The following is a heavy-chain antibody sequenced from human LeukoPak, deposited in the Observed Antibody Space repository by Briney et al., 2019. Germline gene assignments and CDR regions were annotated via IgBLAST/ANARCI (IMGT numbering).Heavy chain of an antibody. CDR3: AREAGGGYYDRTTYYEY. CDR2: LWFDGSNQ. J-gene: IGHJ4*02. Sequence: GGSLRLSCAASGFTFSSCGMQWVRQAPGQGLEWVALLWFDGSNQDYADSVKGRFTISRDNSKNTLYLQMNNLRAEDTAVYFCAREAGGGYYDRTTYYEYWGQGTLVTVSS. CDR1: GFTFSSCG. D-gene: IGHD3-22*01. V-gene: IGHV3-33*08.